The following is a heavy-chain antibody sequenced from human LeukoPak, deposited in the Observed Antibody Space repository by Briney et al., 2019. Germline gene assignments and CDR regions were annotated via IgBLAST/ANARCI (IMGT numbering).Heavy chain of an antibody. CDR2: ISSSGSTI. V-gene: IGHV3-48*03. CDR1: GFTFSSYE. Sequence: GGSLRLSCADSGFTFSSYEMNWVRQAPGKGLEWVSYISSSGSTIYYADSVKGRFTISRDNAKNSLYLQMNSLRAEDTAVYYCARDSGTGSYSPDYWGQGTLVTVSS. CDR3: ARDSGTGSYSPDY. D-gene: IGHD3-10*01. J-gene: IGHJ4*02.